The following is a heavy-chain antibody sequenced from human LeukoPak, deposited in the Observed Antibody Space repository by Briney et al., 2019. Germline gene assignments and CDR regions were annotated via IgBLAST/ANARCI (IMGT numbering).Heavy chain of an antibody. CDR1: GGSMTGNY. V-gene: IGHV4-59*01. D-gene: IGHD6-13*01. CDR3: ARRARATAGGDYFDY. CDR2: IYSSGST. Sequence: SETLSLTCTVSGGSMTGNYWSWLRQSPGKGLEWIGYIYSSGSTNYNPSLKSRVTISIDTSKNQFSLRLSSVTAADAAVYYCARRARATAGGDYFDYWGQGTLVTVSS. J-gene: IGHJ4*02.